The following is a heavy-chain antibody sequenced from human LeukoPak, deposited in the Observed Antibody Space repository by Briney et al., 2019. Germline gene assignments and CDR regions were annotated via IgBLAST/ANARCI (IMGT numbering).Heavy chain of an antibody. CDR2: INPNSGGT. Sequence: ASVKVSCKASGYTFTAYYMHWARQAPGQGLEWVGWINPNSGGTNHAQKFQGRVTMTRDTSIATAYMELSRLRSDDTAVYYCAGGPLVPSEPGILDGYWGQGTLVTVSS. CDR1: GYTFTAYY. D-gene: IGHD1-26*01. CDR3: AGGPLVPSEPGILDGY. V-gene: IGHV1-2*02. J-gene: IGHJ4*02.